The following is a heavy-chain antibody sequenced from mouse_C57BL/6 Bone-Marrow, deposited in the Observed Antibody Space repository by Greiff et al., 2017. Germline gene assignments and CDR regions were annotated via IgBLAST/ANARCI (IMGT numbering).Heavy chain of an antibody. J-gene: IGHJ1*03. CDR3: ARQYYGR. CDR1: GFTFSSYG. D-gene: IGHD1-2*01. Sequence: EVMLVESGGDLVKPGGSLKLSCAASGFTFSSYGMSWVRQTPDQRLEWVATISSGGSYTYYPDSVKGRFTISRDNAKNTLYLQMSSLKSEDTAMFYCARQYYGRWGTGTTGTVSS. V-gene: IGHV5-6*01. CDR2: ISSGGSYT.